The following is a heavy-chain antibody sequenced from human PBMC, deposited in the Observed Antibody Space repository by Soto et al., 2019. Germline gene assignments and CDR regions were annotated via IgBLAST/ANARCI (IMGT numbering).Heavy chain of an antibody. CDR1: GYKFTSYA. CDR2: INAGNGNT. CDR3: ARNTLRFDY. D-gene: IGHD2-15*01. Sequence: QVQLVQSGAEVKKPGASVKDSCKASGYKFTSYAIHWVRQAPGQRLEWMGWINAGNGNTEYSQQFQGRVTITRDTSASTAYMEVSSLTSEDTAVYYCARNTLRFDYWGQGTLVSVSS. V-gene: IGHV1-3*01. J-gene: IGHJ4*02.